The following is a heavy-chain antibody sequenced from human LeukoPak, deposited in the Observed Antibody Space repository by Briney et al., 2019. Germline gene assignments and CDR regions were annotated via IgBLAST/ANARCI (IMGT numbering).Heavy chain of an antibody. Sequence: SETLSLICTVSGGSINSYFWTWIRQPAGKGLECLGRFHPSGKTNYNPSLKSRVTMSLDTSKNQFSLKLTSVTAADTAVYYCARDGALDYGDYSYFDLWGRGTLVTVSS. D-gene: IGHD4-17*01. CDR1: GGSINSYF. J-gene: IGHJ2*01. V-gene: IGHV4-4*07. CDR3: ARDGALDYGDYSYFDL. CDR2: FHPSGKT.